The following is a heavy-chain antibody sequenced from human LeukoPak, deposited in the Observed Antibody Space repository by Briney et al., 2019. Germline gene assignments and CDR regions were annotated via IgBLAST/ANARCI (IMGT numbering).Heavy chain of an antibody. V-gene: IGHV1-18*01. CDR2: ISAYNGNT. Sequence: ASVKVSCKASGYTFTSYGISWVRQAPGQGLEWMGWISAYNGNTNYAQKLQGRVTMTTDTSTSTAYMELRSLRSDDTAVYYCARDPYDLWSGYTPDYWGRGTLVTVSS. J-gene: IGHJ4*02. CDR1: GYTFTSYG. D-gene: IGHD3-3*01. CDR3: ARDPYDLWSGYTPDY.